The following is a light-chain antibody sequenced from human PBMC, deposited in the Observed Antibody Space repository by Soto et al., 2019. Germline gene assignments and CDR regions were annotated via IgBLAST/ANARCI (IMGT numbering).Light chain of an antibody. V-gene: IGKV3-15*01. J-gene: IGKJ5*01. CDR1: ETISTN. CDR2: GSS. CDR3: QQYNTWPIT. Sequence: EIVLTQSPATLSVSPGERATLSCRATETISTNLAWFQRKPGQPPRLLIYGSSTRATGVPDRFSGSGSGTEFTLIISSLQSEDVALYYCQQYNTWPITFGQGTRLEIK.